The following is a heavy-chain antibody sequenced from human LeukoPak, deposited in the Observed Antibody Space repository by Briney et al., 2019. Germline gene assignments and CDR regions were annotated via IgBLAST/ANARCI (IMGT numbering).Heavy chain of an antibody. V-gene: IGHV3-74*01. CDR1: GFTFSSYA. CDR3: VSGCTYADWGDDY. D-gene: IGHD5-18*01. J-gene: IGHJ4*02. Sequence: PGGSLRLSCAASGFTFSSYAMSWVRQAPGKGLMWVSRIKSDGSHINYADSVKGRFTISRDNAKNTLYLQMSTLRVEDTAVYYCVSGCTYADWGDDYWGQGTLVTVSS. CDR2: IKSDGSHI.